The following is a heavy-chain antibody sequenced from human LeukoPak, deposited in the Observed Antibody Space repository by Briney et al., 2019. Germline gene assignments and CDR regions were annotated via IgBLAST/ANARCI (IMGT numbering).Heavy chain of an antibody. CDR1: GFAFSSYW. J-gene: IGHJ5*02. CDR3: ARDDCSSISCYHNWFDP. D-gene: IGHD2-2*01. V-gene: IGHV3-7*01. Sequence: GGSLRLSCAASGFAFSSYWMSWVRQAPGKGLEWVANIKQDGSEKYYVDSVKGRFTISRDNAKHSLYLQMNSLRAEDTAVYYCARDDCSSISCYHNWFDPWGQGTLVTVSS. CDR2: IKQDGSEK.